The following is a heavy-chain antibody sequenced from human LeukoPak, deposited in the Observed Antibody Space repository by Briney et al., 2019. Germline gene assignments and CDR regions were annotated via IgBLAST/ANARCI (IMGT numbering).Heavy chain of an antibody. CDR2: IYNSGST. D-gene: IGHD2-15*01. J-gene: IGHJ4*02. CDR3: ARGYCSGGSCYTAFDY. CDR1: GGSISSGGYS. Sequence: PSETLSLTCAVSGGSISSGGYSWSWIRQPPGKGPEWIGYIYNSGSTYYNPSLKSRVTISVDRSKNQFSLKLSSVTAADTAVYYCARGYCSGGSCYTAFDYWGQGTLVTVSS. V-gene: IGHV4-30-2*01.